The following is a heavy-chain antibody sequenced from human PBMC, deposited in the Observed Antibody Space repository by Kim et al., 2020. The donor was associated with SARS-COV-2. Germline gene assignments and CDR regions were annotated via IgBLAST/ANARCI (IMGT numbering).Heavy chain of an antibody. J-gene: IGHJ4*02. CDR2: INPSGGST. D-gene: IGHD6-19*01. Sequence: ASVKVSCKASGYTFTSYYMHWVRQAPGQGLEWMGIINPSGGSTSYAQKFQGRVTMTRYTSTSTVYIELSSLRSEDTAVYYCARDRESSGCFDYWGQGTLVTVSS. CDR3: ARDRESSGCFDY. V-gene: IGHV1-46*01. CDR1: GYTFTSYY.